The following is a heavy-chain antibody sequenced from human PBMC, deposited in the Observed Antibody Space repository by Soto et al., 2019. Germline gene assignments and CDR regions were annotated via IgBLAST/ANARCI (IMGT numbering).Heavy chain of an antibody. CDR1: SDSISSYY. J-gene: IGHJ4*02. CDR3: ARGTSWQLPFDY. D-gene: IGHD6-13*01. Sequence: SETLSLTCTVSSDSISSYYWSWIRQPPGKRLEWIGYISYSGSTDYNPSLKSRVTISGDTSKNQFSLKVSSVTAADTAVYYCARGTSWQLPFDYWGQGTLVTAPQ. CDR2: ISYSGST. V-gene: IGHV4-59*01.